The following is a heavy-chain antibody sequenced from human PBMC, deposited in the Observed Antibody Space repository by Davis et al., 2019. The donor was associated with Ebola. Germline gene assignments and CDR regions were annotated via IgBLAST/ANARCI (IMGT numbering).Heavy chain of an antibody. CDR3: ARDREDIVVVPAAYGMDV. D-gene: IGHD2-2*01. J-gene: IGHJ6*02. Sequence: GESLKISCAASGFNFRAYWMHWVRQVPGKGPVWVSHITSDGSDTTYADSVKGRFTISRDNSKNSLYLQMNSLRAEDTAVYYCARDREDIVVVPAAYGMDVWGQGTTVTVFS. CDR2: ITSDGSDT. V-gene: IGHV3-74*01. CDR1: GFNFRAYW.